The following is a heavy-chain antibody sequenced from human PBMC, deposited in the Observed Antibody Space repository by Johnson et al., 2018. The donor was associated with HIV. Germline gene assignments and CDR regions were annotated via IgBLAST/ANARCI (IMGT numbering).Heavy chain of an antibody. V-gene: IGHV3-33*06. J-gene: IGHJ3*02. CDR2: IFFDGSKE. D-gene: IGHD3-3*01. CDR1: GFTFSNYG. Sequence: QVQLVESGGGVVQPGRSLRLSCAASGFTFSNYGMHWVRQAPGKGLEWVAVIFFDGSKEFYEDSVKGRFTISRDNLKNTLYLQMNSLRAEDTALYYCAKDYAIFGVVTTLSPDAFDIWGQGTMVTVSS. CDR3: AKDYAIFGVVTTLSPDAFDI.